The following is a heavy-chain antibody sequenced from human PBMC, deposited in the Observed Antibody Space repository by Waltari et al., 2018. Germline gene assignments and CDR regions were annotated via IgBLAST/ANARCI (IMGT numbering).Heavy chain of an antibody. CDR1: VGSISSGSYY. CDR3: ARGDGDYGDYYYFDY. D-gene: IGHD4-17*01. CDR2: IYTSGST. V-gene: IGHV4-61*02. Sequence: QVQLQESGPGLVKPSQTLSLTCTVSVGSISSGSYYWSWIRQPAGKGLEWIGRIYTSGSTNYNPSLKSLVVISVDTSKNQFSLKLSSVTAADTAVYYCARGDGDYGDYYYFDYWGQGTLVTVSS. J-gene: IGHJ4*02.